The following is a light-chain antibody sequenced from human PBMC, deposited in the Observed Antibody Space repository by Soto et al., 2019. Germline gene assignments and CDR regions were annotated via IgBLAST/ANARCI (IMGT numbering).Light chain of an antibody. CDR3: QQYDSSPKT. Sequence: EIVLTQSPGTLSLSPGESATLSCRASQSIPNNNLAWYQQKPGQAPRLLMYAVSTRAAGIPARFSGSGSGTDFTLTISRLEPEDFAVYYCQQYDSSPKTFGQGTKVDIK. V-gene: IGKV3-20*01. J-gene: IGKJ1*01. CDR2: AVS. CDR1: QSIPNNN.